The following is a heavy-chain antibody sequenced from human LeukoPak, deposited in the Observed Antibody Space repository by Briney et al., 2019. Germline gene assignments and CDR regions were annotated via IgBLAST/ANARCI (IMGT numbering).Heavy chain of an antibody. CDR3: ARQFGLMRSYRHLDH. V-gene: IGHV4-59*08. J-gene: IGHJ4*02. Sequence: SETLSLTCNVSGGSISSYYWTWVRQSPGQTLQWIGNVYFNGDTDFNPSLTSRVTISVDTSNNQFSLKLSSVTAADTAVYYCARQFGLMRSYRHLDHWGPGILVTVSA. CDR1: GGSISSYY. CDR2: VYFNGDT. D-gene: IGHD3/OR15-3a*01.